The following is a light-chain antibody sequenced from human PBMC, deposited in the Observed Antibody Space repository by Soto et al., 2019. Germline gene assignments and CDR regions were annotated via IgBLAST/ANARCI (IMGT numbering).Light chain of an antibody. CDR3: QQYNDWPLT. Sequence: EIVLKQSPATLSLTPGERATLSCRASQSVSSNLAWYQQKPGQAPSLLIYGAFTRATGIPARFSGTGSGTEFTLTISSLQSEDFALYYCQQYNDWPLTFGQGTKVDIK. CDR1: QSVSSN. CDR2: GAF. J-gene: IGKJ1*01. V-gene: IGKV3-15*01.